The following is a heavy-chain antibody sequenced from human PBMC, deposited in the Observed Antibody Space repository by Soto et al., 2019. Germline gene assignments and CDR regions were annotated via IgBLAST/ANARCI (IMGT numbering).Heavy chain of an antibody. J-gene: IGHJ3*02. Sequence: PGGSLGLCCAASGVTVSSYAMSWVRQAPGKGLEWDSAITASGDTTYYADSVKGRFTISRDNSKSTMYLQMNSLRAEDTAVYYCAKVRPLRDCTRTSCLGAFDIWGQGTMVTVSS. CDR3: AKVRPLRDCTRTSCLGAFDI. CDR1: GVTVSSYA. V-gene: IGHV3-23*01. D-gene: IGHD2-2*01. CDR2: ITASGDTT.